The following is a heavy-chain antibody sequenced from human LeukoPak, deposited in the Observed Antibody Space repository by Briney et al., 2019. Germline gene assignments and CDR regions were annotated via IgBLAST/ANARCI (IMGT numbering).Heavy chain of an antibody. V-gene: IGHV3-23*01. CDR3: ARERAPFDGFDI. Sequence: GGSLRLSCAASGFTFSSYAMSWVRQAPGKGLEWVSAISGSGGSTYYADSVKGRFTISRDNSKNTLYLQMTSLRADDTAIYYCARERAPFDGFDIWGRGTVVTVSS. D-gene: IGHD4/OR15-4a*01. J-gene: IGHJ3*02. CDR1: GFTFSSYA. CDR2: ISGSGGST.